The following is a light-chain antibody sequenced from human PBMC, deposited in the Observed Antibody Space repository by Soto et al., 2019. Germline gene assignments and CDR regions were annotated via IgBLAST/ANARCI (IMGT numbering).Light chain of an antibody. CDR1: QTVNSDY. Sequence: EIVLTQSPGTLSLSPGETATLSCRSSQTVNSDYLAWFQQRPGQAPRLLIFATSRRATDIPDRFSGSGSGTDFTLAIRRLEPEDFAVYYCPQFGYSPRTFGQGTKVDIK. CDR2: ATS. V-gene: IGKV3-20*01. CDR3: PQFGYSPRT. J-gene: IGKJ1*01.